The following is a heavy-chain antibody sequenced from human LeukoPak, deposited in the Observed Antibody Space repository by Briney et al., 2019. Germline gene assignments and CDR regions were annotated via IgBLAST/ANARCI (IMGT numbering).Heavy chain of an antibody. CDR3: ARLGVRGVIGSGY. V-gene: IGHV3-48*04. J-gene: IGHJ4*02. Sequence: GGSLRLSCAASGFTFSSYSMKWVRQAPGKGLEWVSYISSSGSTIYYADSVKGRFTISRDNAKNSLYLQMNSLRAEDTAVYYCARLGVRGVIGSGYWGQGTLVTVSS. D-gene: IGHD3-10*01. CDR2: ISSSGSTI. CDR1: GFTFSSYS.